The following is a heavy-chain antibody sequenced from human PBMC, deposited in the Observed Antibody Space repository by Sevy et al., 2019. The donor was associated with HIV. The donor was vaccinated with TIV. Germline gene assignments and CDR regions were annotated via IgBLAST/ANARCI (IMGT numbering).Heavy chain of an antibody. J-gene: IGHJ4*02. CDR1: GFTFSKYS. D-gene: IGHD2-8*01. V-gene: IGHV3-23*01. CDR2: LSFGSGEI. CDR3: AREGCTKPHDY. Sequence: GGSLRLSCAASGFTFSKYSMSWVRQPPGKGLDWVSTLSFGSGEINYENSVKGRFTISRDNSKSSVYLQMNNLRPEDTAVYYCAREGCTKPHDYWGQGTLVTVSS.